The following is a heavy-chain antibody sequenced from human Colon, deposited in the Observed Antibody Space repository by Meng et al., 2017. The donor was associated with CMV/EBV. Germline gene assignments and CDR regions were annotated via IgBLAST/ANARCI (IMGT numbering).Heavy chain of an antibody. V-gene: IGHV3-23*01. CDR2: ITGSGGGP. CDR1: GFDFSSYA. CDR3: ARDPFIKAFDI. J-gene: IGHJ3*02. Sequence: GESLKISCAASGFDFSSYAMTWVRQAPGKGLEWVSRITGSGGGPHYADSVKGRFTISRDNSKNTLYLQMSSLRAEDTAVYYCARDPFIKAFDIWGQGTMVTVSS.